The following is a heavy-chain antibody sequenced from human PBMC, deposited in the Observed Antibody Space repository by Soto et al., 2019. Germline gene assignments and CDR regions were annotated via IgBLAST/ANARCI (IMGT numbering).Heavy chain of an antibody. CDR2: VYYSGST. J-gene: IGHJ4*02. CDR3: ARQPRGPGYGERGLYFDH. V-gene: IGHV4-39*01. Sequence: PSETLYLTCTVSGGSTNSRSDYWGWIRQPPGKGLEWIGSVYYSGSTHDNPSLQSRVTISVDTSRNQFSLNLISVTAADTAVYFCARQPRGPGYGERGLYFDHWGQGTLVTVSS. D-gene: IGHD3-16*01. CDR1: GGSTNSRSDY.